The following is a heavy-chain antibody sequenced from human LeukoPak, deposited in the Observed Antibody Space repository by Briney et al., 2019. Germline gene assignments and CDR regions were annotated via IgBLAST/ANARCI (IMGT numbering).Heavy chain of an antibody. V-gene: IGHV3-21*01. CDR2: ITSSSTYT. J-gene: IGHJ3*02. CDR3: ARDPSYRGFDVFDI. D-gene: IGHD3-10*01. CDR1: GFSFSSYN. Sequence: GRSLRLSCAASGFSFSSYNMNWVRQTPGKGLEWVSSITSSSTYTFYADSVKGRFTISRDNAKNSLYLQMSSLRAEDTAMYYCARDPSYRGFDVFDIWGQGTMVTVSS.